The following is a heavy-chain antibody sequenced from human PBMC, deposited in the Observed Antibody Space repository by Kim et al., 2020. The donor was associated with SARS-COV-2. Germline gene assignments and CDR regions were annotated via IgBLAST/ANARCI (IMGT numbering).Heavy chain of an antibody. J-gene: IGHJ4*02. Sequence: YVDSVQGRFTISRDNAKNALYLQMNSLRAVDTAVYYCAGWGMVRGVRLSYWGQGTLVTVSS. CDR3: AGWGMVRGVRLSY. D-gene: IGHD3-10*01. V-gene: IGHV3-7*03.